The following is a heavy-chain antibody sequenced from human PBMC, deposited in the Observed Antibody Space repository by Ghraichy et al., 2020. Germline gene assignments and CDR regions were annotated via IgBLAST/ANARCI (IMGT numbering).Heavy chain of an antibody. D-gene: IGHD5-12*01. CDR1: GFTFSSYS. J-gene: IGHJ3*02. Sequence: GALRLSCAASGFTFSSYSMNWVHQAPGKGLEWVSYISSSSSTIYYADSVKGRFTISRDNAKNSLYLQMNSLRDEDTAVYYCARAGLRSRGAFDIWGQGTMVTVSS. CDR2: ISSSSSTI. CDR3: ARAGLRSRGAFDI. V-gene: IGHV3-48*02.